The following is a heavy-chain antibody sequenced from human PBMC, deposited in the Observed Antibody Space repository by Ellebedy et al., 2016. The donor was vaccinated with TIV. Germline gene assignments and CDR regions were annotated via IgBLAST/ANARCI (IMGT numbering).Heavy chain of an antibody. CDR2: ISSSSSYI. D-gene: IGHD1-1*01. CDR1: GFTFSCCS. CDR3: AREKSGHKWNDGFDS. J-gene: IGHJ4*02. V-gene: IGHV3-21*01. Sequence: GESLKISCAASGFTFSCCSMNWVRQAPGKGLEWVASISSSSSYIYYADSVKGRFTISRDNAKNSLYLQMNSLRAEDTAVYYCAREKSGHKWNDGFDSWGQGTLVTVSS.